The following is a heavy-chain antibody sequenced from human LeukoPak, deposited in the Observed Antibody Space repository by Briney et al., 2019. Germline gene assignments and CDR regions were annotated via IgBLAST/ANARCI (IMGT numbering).Heavy chain of an antibody. CDR2: ISTSGTYI. D-gene: IGHD2-21*01. J-gene: IGHJ4*02. CDR1: GFAFSRYA. CDR3: ARDLADYSDY. Sequence: GGSLRLSCEASGFAFSRYAMSWVRQAPGKGLEWVSSISTSGTYIYYADSLKGRFTISRDNARNSLYLQMHSLRAEDTAVYYCARDLADYSDYWGQGTLVTVSS. V-gene: IGHV3-21*01.